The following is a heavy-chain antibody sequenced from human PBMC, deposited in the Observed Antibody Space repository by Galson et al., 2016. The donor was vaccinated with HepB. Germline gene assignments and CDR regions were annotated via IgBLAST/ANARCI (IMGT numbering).Heavy chain of an antibody. CDR3: AKFSEGKIRFLEWLLKTRPLDY. CDR2: ISWDGTNI. Sequence: SLRLSCAASGFKLSHYAMHWVRQGPDKGLEWVAGISWDGTNIAYADSVKGRFTISRDNSKNTLYLQMNSLRAEDTAVYYCAKFSEGKIRFLEWLLKTRPLDYWGQGTLVTVSS. CDR1: GFKLSHYA. V-gene: IGHV3-9*01. J-gene: IGHJ4*02. D-gene: IGHD3-3*01.